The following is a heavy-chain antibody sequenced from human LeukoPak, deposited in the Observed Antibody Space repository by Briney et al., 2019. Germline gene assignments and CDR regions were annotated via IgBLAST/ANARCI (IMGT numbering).Heavy chain of an antibody. D-gene: IGHD3-10*01. V-gene: IGHV3-23*01. CDR3: AKWLGSGTYINFDF. CDR1: GFTFSSNA. Sequence: PGGSLRLSCVASGFTFSSNAMSWVRQAPGKGLEWVAAISGTGGSTYYADSVKGRFTISRDNFKNTLYLQMNSLRAEDTAVYYCAKWLGSGTYINFDFWGQGTLVTVSS. J-gene: IGHJ4*02. CDR2: ISGTGGST.